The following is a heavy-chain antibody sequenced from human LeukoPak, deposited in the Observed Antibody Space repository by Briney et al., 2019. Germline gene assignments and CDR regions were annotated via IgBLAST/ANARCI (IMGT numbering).Heavy chain of an antibody. Sequence: SETLSLTCTVSGDSISSYYWSWIRQPPGKGLEWIGYISYSGSTNYDPSLKSRVTISVDTSKNQFSLKLSSVTAADTAVYYCARERTSGYSYYFDYWGQGTLVTVSS. CDR1: GDSISSYY. CDR2: ISYSGST. D-gene: IGHD3-22*01. V-gene: IGHV4-59*01. J-gene: IGHJ4*02. CDR3: ARERTSGYSYYFDY.